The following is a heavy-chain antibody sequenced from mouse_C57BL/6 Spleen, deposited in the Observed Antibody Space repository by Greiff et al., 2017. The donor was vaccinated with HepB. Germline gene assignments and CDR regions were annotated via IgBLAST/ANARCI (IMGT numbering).Heavy chain of an antibody. D-gene: IGHD2-3*01. CDR3: ARDDDPYYAMDY. V-gene: IGHV5-4*03. Sequence: EVKLVESGRGLVKPGGSLKLSCAASGFTFSSYAMSWVRQTPEKRLEWVATISDGGSYTYYPDNVKGRFTISRDNAKNNLYLQMSHLKSEDTAMYYCARDDDPYYAMDYWGQGTSVTVSS. J-gene: IGHJ4*01. CDR1: GFTFSSYA. CDR2: ISDGGSYT.